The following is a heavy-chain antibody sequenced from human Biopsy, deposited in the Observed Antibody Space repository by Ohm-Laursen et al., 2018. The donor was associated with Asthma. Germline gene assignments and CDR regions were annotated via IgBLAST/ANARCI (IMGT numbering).Heavy chain of an antibody. D-gene: IGHD3-22*01. J-gene: IGHJ4*02. CDR3: ARAQDYYDSRGYYRSFDY. V-gene: IGHV4-31*03. CDR1: GCSISSSHFH. CDR2: IYYSGNT. Sequence: PSLTLSLTCTVSGCSISSSHFHWGWIRQHPGKGLERIGFIYYSGNTYYNPSLKSRVSISIDTSKNQFTLKLSSVTAADTAVYYCARAQDYYDSRGYYRSFDYWGQGTLVTVSS.